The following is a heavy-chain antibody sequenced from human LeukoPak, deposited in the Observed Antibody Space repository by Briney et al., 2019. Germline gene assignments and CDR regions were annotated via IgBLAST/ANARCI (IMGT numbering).Heavy chain of an antibody. CDR2: ISSSSSTI. D-gene: IGHD5-12*01. V-gene: IGHV3-48*01. J-gene: IGHJ4*02. CDR1: GFTFSSYS. CDR3: ARDLGYSGY. Sequence: GGSLRLSCAASGFTFSSYSMNWVRQAPGKWLEWVSYISSSSSTIYYADSVKGRFTISRDNAKNSLYLQMNSLRAEDTAVYYCARDLGYSGYWGQGTLVTVSS.